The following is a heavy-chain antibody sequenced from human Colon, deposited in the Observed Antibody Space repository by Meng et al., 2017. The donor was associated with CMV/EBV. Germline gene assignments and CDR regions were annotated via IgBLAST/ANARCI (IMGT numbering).Heavy chain of an antibody. V-gene: IGHV3-53*01. CDR2: IYSGGSK. CDR1: GFTVSSNY. J-gene: IGHJ6*02. D-gene: IGHD5-24*01. CDR3: ARDLRVARLQSHYYGMDV. Sequence: GGSLRLSCAASGFTVSSNYMSWVRQAPGKGLEWVSVIYSGGSKYYADSVKGRFTISRDNSKNTLYLQMNSLRAEDTAVYYCARDLRVARLQSHYYGMDVWGQGTTVTVSS.